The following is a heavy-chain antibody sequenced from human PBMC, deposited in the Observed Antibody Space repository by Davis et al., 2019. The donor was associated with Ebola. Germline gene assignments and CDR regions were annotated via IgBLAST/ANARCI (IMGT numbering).Heavy chain of an antibody. V-gene: IGHV3-74*01. CDR1: GFTFSHYG. Sequence: GESLKISCAASGFTFSHYGMHWVRQAPGKGLVWVSRINSDGSSTSYADSVKGRFTISRDNAKNTLYLQMNSLRAEDTAVYYCARVGYGDYWRWFDPWGQGTLVTVSS. D-gene: IGHD4-17*01. CDR3: ARVGYGDYWRWFDP. CDR2: INSDGSST. J-gene: IGHJ5*02.